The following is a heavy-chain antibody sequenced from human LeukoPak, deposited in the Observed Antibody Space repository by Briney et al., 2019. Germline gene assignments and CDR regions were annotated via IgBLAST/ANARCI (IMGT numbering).Heavy chain of an antibody. D-gene: IGHD2-8*01. Sequence: SETLSFTCAVYNRSFSGYYWSWIRQSPGKGLEWIGEVNPAGNTNYNPSLRSRVTISLDTSKNHFSLNLRSVTAADTAVYNCARAAWNGGGGFDPWGQGTLVTVSS. CDR3: ARAAWNGGGGFDP. CDR2: VNPAGNT. CDR1: NRSFSGYY. V-gene: IGHV4-34*01. J-gene: IGHJ5*02.